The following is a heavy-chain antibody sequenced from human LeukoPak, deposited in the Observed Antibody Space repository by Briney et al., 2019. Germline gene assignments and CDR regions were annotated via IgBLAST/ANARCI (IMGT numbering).Heavy chain of an antibody. J-gene: IGHJ6*02. CDR3: SRHTSSWHAMDV. CDR2: IYSGSDT. D-gene: IGHD6-13*01. CDR1: GFSVSTTY. Sequence: GGSLRLSCAASGFSVSTTYMSWVRQAPGKGPEWVSLIYSGSDTYYPDSVKGRFTISRDNAKSSLYLQMNSLRAEDTAVYYCSRHTSSWHAMDVWGQGTTVTVSS. V-gene: IGHV3-66*04.